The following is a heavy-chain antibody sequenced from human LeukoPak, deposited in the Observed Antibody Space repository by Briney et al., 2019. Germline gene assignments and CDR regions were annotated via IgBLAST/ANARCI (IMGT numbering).Heavy chain of an antibody. D-gene: IGHD3-22*01. J-gene: IGHJ4*02. CDR3: ARHVSDTYYDSSGYYYFDY. CDR1: GGSFSGYY. Sequence: PSETLSLTCAVYGGSFSGYYWSWIRQPPGKGLEWIGEINHSGSTNYNPSLKSRVTISVDTSKNQFSLKLSSVTAADTAVYYCARHVSDTYYDSSGYYYFDYWGQGTLVTVSS. V-gene: IGHV4-34*01. CDR2: INHSGST.